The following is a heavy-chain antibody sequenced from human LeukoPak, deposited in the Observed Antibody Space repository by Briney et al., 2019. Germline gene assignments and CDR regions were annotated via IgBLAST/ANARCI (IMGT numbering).Heavy chain of an antibody. D-gene: IGHD1-7*01. CDR1: GFTFNNFAM. Sequence: GSLTLSCVASGFTFNNFAMSWVRQPPGKGLEWIGEIYHSGSTNYNPALKSRVTISVDKSKNQFSLKMISVTAADTAVYYCARAVKTGTTGYGMDVWGQGTTVTVSS. J-gene: IGHJ6*02. CDR2: IYHSGST. CDR3: ARAVKTGTTGYGMDV. V-gene: IGHV4-4*02.